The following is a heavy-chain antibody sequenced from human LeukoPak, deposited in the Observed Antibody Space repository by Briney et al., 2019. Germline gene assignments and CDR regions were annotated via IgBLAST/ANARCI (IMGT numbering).Heavy chain of an antibody. J-gene: IGHJ4*02. V-gene: IGHV3-30*18. CDR1: GFTFSSYG. CDR2: ISYDGSNK. CDR3: AKDVSYCSSTSCYAIDY. Sequence: GGSLRLSCAASGFTFSSYGMHWVRQAPGKGLEWVAVISYDGSNKYYADSVKGRFTISRDNSKNTLYLQMNSLRAEDTAVYYCAKDVSYCSSTSCYAIDYWGQGTLVTVSS. D-gene: IGHD2-2*01.